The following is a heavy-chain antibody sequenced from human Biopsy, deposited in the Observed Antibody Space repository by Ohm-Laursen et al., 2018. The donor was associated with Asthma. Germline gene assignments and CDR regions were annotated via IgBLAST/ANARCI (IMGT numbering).Heavy chain of an antibody. CDR2: IFYSGAT. V-gene: IGHV4-61*01. CDR1: RGSVSSDKYY. Sequence: SETLSLTCSVSRGSVSSDKYYWSWIRQPPGKGLEWIAYIFYSGATNYNPALKSRVAQSIDTSKSQFSLRLNSLSAADTAVYYCARGTIVAGIDYWGRGILVTVSS. D-gene: IGHD5-12*01. J-gene: IGHJ4*02. CDR3: ARGTIVAGIDY.